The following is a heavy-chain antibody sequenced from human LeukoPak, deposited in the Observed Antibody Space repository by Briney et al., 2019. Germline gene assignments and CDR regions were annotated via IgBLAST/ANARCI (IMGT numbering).Heavy chain of an antibody. J-gene: IGHJ3*02. D-gene: IGHD1-14*01. Sequence: GASVKVSCKASGYSFTRYYILWGRQAPVQGLEWMAIINPSGGGTSYAQKFQGRVTLTRDTSTSTVYMELSSLRSEDTAVYYCVRMWEPESGGRAFDIWGQGTMVTVSS. CDR2: INPSGGGT. V-gene: IGHV1-46*01. CDR1: GYSFTRYY. CDR3: VRMWEPESGGRAFDI.